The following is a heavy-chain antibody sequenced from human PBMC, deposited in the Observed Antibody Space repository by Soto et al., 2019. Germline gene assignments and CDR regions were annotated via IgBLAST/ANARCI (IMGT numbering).Heavy chain of an antibody. D-gene: IGHD3-22*01. CDR2: ISGSGGST. J-gene: IGHJ4*02. CDR1: GFTFSSYA. Sequence: PGGSLRLSCAASGFTFSSYAMSWVRQAPGKGLEWVSAISGSGGSTYYADSVKGRFTISRDNSKNTLYLQMNSLRAEDTAVYYWAKDPGTMIVVDQFDYWGQGTLVTVSS. V-gene: IGHV3-23*01. CDR3: AKDPGTMIVVDQFDY.